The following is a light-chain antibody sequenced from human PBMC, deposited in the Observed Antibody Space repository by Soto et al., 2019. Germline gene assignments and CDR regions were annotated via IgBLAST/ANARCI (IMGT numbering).Light chain of an antibody. J-gene: IGKJ5*01. V-gene: IGKV3-20*01. CDR2: GAS. CDR3: QQYGSSPVT. CDR1: QSFSSN. Sequence: IVMTQAPGTLSLSPGGRATLSFRASQSFSSNLSWYQQKPGQAPRLLIYGASTRATGVPARFSGSGSGTDFTLTISRLEPEDFAVYYCQQYGSSPVTFGQGTRLEIK.